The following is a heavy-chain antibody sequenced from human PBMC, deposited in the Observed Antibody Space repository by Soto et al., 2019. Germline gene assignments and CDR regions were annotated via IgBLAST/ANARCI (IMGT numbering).Heavy chain of an antibody. Sequence: GGSLRLSCAASGFTFSSYAMSWVRQAPGKGLEWVSAISGSGGSTYYADSVKGRFTISRDTSKSTLYLQMSSLRAEDTAVYYCAKERITAAIRHYYYGMDVWGQGTTVTVSS. CDR2: ISGSGGST. CDR3: AKERITAAIRHYYYGMDV. CDR1: GFTFSSYA. D-gene: IGHD2-2*02. J-gene: IGHJ6*02. V-gene: IGHV3-23*01.